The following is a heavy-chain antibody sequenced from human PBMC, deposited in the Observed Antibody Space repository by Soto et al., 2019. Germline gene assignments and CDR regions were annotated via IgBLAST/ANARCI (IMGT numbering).Heavy chain of an antibody. J-gene: IGHJ4*02. CDR1: GGTFSSYA. CDR2: IIPIFGTA. Sequence: ASVKVSCKASGGTFSSYAISWVRQAPGQGLEWMGGIIPIFGTANYAQKFQGRVTITADESTSTAYMELSSLRSEDTAIYYCAKVVGDGNDYYDFWGQGTLVTVSS. V-gene: IGHV1-69*13. D-gene: IGHD3-22*01. CDR3: AKVVGDGNDYYDF.